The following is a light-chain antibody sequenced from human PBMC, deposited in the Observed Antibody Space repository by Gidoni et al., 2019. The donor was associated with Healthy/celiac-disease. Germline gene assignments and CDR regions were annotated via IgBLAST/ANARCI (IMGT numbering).Light chain of an antibody. V-gene: IGKV1-5*03. J-gene: IGKJ3*01. CDR3: QQYNSYSLT. CDR1: QSISSW. CDR2: KAS. Sequence: DIQMTQDPSTRSASVGDRVNITCRASQSISSWLAWYQQKPGKAPKLLIYKASSLESGVPSRFSGSGSGTEFTLTISSLQPDDFATYYCQQYNSYSLTFGPXTKVDIK.